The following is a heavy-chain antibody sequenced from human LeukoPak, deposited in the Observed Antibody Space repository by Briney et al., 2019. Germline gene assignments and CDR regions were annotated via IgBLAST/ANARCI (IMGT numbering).Heavy chain of an antibody. D-gene: IGHD6-13*01. V-gene: IGHV4-59*01. Sequence: SETLSLTCTVPGGSISSYYWSWIRQPPGKGLEWIGYIYYSGSTNYNPSLKSRVTISVDTSKNQFSLKLSSVTAADTAVYYCARDGAAAGNWFDPWGQGTLVTVSS. J-gene: IGHJ5*02. CDR3: ARDGAAAGNWFDP. CDR1: GGSISSYY. CDR2: IYYSGST.